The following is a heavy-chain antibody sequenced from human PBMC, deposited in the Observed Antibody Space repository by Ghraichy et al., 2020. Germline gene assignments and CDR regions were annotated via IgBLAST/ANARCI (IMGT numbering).Heavy chain of an antibody. J-gene: IGHJ4*02. D-gene: IGHD6-13*01. Sequence: GGSLRLSCSASGFTFGSYALHWVRQAPGKGLEYVSAISTNGGSTYYADSVKGRFTISRDNSKNTLYLQMSSLQAEDTAVYYCLPPVGSTWYGGDYWGQGIVVIVSS. CDR1: GFTFGSYA. V-gene: IGHV3-64D*06. CDR3: LPPVGSTWYGGDY. CDR2: ISTNGGST.